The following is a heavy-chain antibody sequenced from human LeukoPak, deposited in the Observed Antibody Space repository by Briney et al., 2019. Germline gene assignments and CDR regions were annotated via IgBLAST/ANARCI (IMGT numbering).Heavy chain of an antibody. CDR3: AREGRLQSKSGWFDP. CDR2: ISAYNGNT. J-gene: IGHJ5*02. Sequence: ASVKVSCKASGYTFTGYYMHWVRQAPGQGLEWMGWISAYNGNTNYAQKLQGRVTMTTDTSTSTAYMELGSLRSDDTAVYYCAREGRLQSKSGWFDPWGQGTLVTVSS. D-gene: IGHD5-24*01. V-gene: IGHV1-18*04. CDR1: GYTFTGYY.